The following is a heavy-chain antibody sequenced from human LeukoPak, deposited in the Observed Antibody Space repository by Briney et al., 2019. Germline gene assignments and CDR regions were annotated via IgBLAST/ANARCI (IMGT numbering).Heavy chain of an antibody. Sequence: PGGSLRLSCAASGFTFSSYTMHWVGQAPGKGLEWVAVIPYDGSNKYYADSVKGRFTISRDNSKNTLYLQMNSLRADDTAVYYCAPSSSGYYVHFDTWGPGNLVTVSS. CDR2: IPYDGSNK. CDR3: APSSSGYYVHFDT. V-gene: IGHV3-30-3*01. CDR1: GFTFSSYT. J-gene: IGHJ4*02. D-gene: IGHD3-22*01.